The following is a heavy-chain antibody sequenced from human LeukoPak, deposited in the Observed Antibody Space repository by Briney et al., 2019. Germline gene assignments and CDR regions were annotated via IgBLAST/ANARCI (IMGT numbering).Heavy chain of an antibody. Sequence: GGSLRLSCAASGFTFSSYAMSWVRQAPGKGLEWVSAISGSGGSTYYADSVKGRFTISRDNSKNTLYLQMNSLRAEDTAVYYCAKGSKLDIVVVPADFDYWGQGTLVTVSS. CDR1: GFTFSSYA. V-gene: IGHV3-23*01. CDR2: ISGSGGST. J-gene: IGHJ4*02. CDR3: AKGSKLDIVVVPADFDY. D-gene: IGHD2-2*01.